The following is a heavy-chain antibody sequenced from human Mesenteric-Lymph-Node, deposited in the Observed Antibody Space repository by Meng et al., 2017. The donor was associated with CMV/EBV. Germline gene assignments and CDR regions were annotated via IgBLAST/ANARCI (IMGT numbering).Heavy chain of an antibody. V-gene: IGHV3-11*04. D-gene: IGHD1-26*01. J-gene: IGHJ6*02. CDR1: GFTFSDYY. Sequence: GGSLRLSCAASGFTFSDYYMCWIRQAPGKGLEWVSYINTRGTTMYYADSVKGRFTISRDNAKNSLYLQVNSLRAEDTAVYYCARVSLMGYYGMDVWGQGTTVTVSS. CDR3: ARVSLMGYYGMDV. CDR2: INTRGTTM.